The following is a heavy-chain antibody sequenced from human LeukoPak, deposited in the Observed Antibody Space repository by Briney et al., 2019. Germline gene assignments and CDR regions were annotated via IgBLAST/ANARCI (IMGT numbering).Heavy chain of an antibody. D-gene: IGHD5-24*01. CDR1: GVSISSSNSY. CDR2: IYYTGNT. CDR3: ARHRSKWLQSSFDY. V-gene: IGHV4-39*01. J-gene: IGHJ4*02. Sequence: SETLSLTCSVSGVSISSSNSYWGWIRQPPGKGLEWIGSIYYTGNTYYNASLKSRVTISIDTSKNQFSLKLTSVTAADTAVYYCARHRSKWLQSSFDYWGQGTLVTVSS.